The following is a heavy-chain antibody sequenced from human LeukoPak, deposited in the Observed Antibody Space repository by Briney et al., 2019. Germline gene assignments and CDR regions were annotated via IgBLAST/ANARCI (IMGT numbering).Heavy chain of an antibody. Sequence: GGSLRLSCAASGFMFGTYWMSWVRQAPGKGLEWVASINRDGIDNYYADSVRGRFIISRDDARNSLFLQVNSLRAEDTAVYYCARTPIYGGRYFDYWGQGTLVTVSS. CDR2: INRDGIDN. V-gene: IGHV3-7*01. J-gene: IGHJ4*02. D-gene: IGHD4-23*01. CDR1: GFMFGTYW. CDR3: ARTPIYGGRYFDY.